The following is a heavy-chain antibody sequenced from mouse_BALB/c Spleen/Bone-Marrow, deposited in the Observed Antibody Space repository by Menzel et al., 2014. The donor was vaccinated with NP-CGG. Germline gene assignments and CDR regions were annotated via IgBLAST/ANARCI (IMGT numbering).Heavy chain of an antibody. CDR1: GFDFSSYW. J-gene: IGHJ1*01. D-gene: IGHD1-1*01. CDR2: INPDSSTI. CDR3: ARLNYYGNLFV. Sequence: EVKLQESGGGLVHPGGSLKPSCAASGFDFSSYWMSWVRQAPGKGLEWIGEINPDSSTINYTPSLKDKFIISRDNAKNTLYLQMSKVRSEDTALYYCARLNYYGNLFVWGAGTTVTVSS. V-gene: IGHV4-1*02.